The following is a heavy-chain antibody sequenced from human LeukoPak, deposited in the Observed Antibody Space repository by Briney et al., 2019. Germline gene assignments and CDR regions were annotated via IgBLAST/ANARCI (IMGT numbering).Heavy chain of an antibody. CDR3: ARDGRFLECPLGCAFDI. CDR1: GGSISSYY. CDR2: IYTSGST. J-gene: IGHJ3*02. Sequence: TSETLSLTCTVSGGSISSYYWSWIRQPAGKGLEWIGRIYTSGSTNYNPSLKSRVTMSVDTSKNQFSLKLSSVTAADTAVYYCARDGRFLECPLGCAFDIWGQGTMVTVSS. D-gene: IGHD3-3*01. V-gene: IGHV4-4*07.